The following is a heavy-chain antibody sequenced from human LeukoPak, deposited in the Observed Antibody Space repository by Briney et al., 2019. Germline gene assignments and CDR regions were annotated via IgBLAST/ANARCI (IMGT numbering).Heavy chain of an antibody. J-gene: IGHJ4*02. CDR3: AREGNGLLTMGDILTGYYILNDY. D-gene: IGHD3-9*01. Sequence: GGSLRLSCAASGFTFSSYWMSWVRQAPGKGLEWVANIKQDGSEKYYVDSVKGRFTISRDNAKNSLYLQMNSLRAEDTAVYYCAREGNGLLTMGDILTGYYILNDYWGQGTLVTVSS. CDR2: IKQDGSEK. CDR1: GFTFSSYW. V-gene: IGHV3-7*01.